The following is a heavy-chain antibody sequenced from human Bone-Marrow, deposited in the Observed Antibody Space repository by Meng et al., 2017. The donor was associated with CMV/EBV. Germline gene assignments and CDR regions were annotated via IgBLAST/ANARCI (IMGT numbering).Heavy chain of an antibody. CDR3: ARGKPVISTIFGVVPTTPKKYFDY. D-gene: IGHD3-3*01. Sequence: MNWVRQAPGKGLEWVSSISSSGNTIYYADSVKGRFTISRDNAKNSLYLQMNSLRAEDTAVYYCARGKPVISTIFGVVPTTPKKYFDYWGQGTLVTVSS. CDR2: ISSSGNTI. J-gene: IGHJ4*02. V-gene: IGHV3-11*04.